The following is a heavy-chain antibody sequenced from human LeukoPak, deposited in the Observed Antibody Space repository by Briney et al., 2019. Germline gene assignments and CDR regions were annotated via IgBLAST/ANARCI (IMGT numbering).Heavy chain of an antibody. Sequence: GSLILSCGAAGFSFSSYAMSWVRRARGQGLEWVAVIYSGGSTYYADSVKGRFSRLRTNFENTMYLHMHNLSAEDSAVQYWAREPYYTSNYYYHKDVWGKGTPVTVSS. CDR3: AREPYYTSNYYYHKDV. D-gene: IGHD3-10*01. J-gene: IGHJ6*03. CDR2: IYSGGST. CDR1: GFSFSSYA. V-gene: IGHV3-53*01.